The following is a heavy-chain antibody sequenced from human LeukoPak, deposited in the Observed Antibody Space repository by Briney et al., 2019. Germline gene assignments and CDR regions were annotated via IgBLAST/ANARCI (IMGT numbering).Heavy chain of an antibody. CDR3: ARESYYDFWSGYYDDAFDI. V-gene: IGHV4-39*07. D-gene: IGHD3-3*01. Sequence: SETLSLTCTVSGGSISGSSYYWGWVRQPPGKGLEWIGYIYYSGSTYYNPSLKSRVTISVDTSKNQFSLKLSSVTAADTAVYYCARESYYDFWSGYYDDAFDIWGQGTMVTVSS. CDR2: IYYSGST. CDR1: GGSISGSSYY. J-gene: IGHJ3*02.